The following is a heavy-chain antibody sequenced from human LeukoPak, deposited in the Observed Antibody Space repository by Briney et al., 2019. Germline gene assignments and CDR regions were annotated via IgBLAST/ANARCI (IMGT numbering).Heavy chain of an antibody. V-gene: IGHV3-30*02. CDR3: AKGGGTSSWLIDY. D-gene: IGHD6-13*01. CDR2: IRYDGSNK. Sequence: PGGSLRLSCAASGFTFSSYGMHWVRQAPGKGLEWVAFIRYDGSNKYYADSVKGRFTISRDNSKNTLYLQMNSLRAEDTAVYYCAKGGGTSSWLIDYWGQGTLVTVSS. J-gene: IGHJ4*02. CDR1: GFTFSSYG.